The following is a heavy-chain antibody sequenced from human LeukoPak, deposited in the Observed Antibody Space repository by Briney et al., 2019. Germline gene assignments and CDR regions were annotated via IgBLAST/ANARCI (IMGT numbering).Heavy chain of an antibody. V-gene: IGHV4-59*08. CDR2: IYYSGST. CDR1: GGSISSYY. CDR3: ASGIYYYDSSGYSI. J-gene: IGHJ4*02. D-gene: IGHD3-22*01. Sequence: SETLSLTCTVSGGSISSYYWSWIRQPPGKGLEWIGYIYYSGSTNYNPSLKSRVTISVDTSKNQFSLKLSSVTAADTAVYYCASGIYYYDSSGYSIWGQGTLVTVSS.